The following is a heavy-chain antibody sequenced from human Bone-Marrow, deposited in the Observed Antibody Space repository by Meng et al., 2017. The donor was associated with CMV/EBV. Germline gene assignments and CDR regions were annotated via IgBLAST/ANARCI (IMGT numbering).Heavy chain of an antibody. CDR2: IKSDGSST. J-gene: IGHJ5*02. D-gene: IGHD2-2*01. CDR1: GFTFSSYW. CDR3: ARVHCSTTSCYWFDP. V-gene: IGHV3-74*01. Sequence: SGFTFSSYWMHWVRQAPGKGLVWVSRIKSDGSSTNYADSVKGRFTISRDNAKNTLYLQMNSLRAEDTAVYYCARVHCSTTSCYWFDPWGHGTLVTVSS.